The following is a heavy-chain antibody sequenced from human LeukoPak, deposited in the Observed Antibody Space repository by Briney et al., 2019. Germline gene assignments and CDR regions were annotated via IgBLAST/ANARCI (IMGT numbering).Heavy chain of an antibody. V-gene: IGHV4-59*01. CDR2: ILYSGNA. CDR1: GGSISTYY. D-gene: IGHD7-27*01. Sequence: SETLSLTCSVSGGSISTYYWNWIRQPPGKGLEWIGYILYSGNANYNPSLNSRVTKSVDTSKNRLSLKLTSVSAADTAVYYCARGTAIWGHYLEYWGQGTLVNVSS. J-gene: IGHJ4*02. CDR3: ARGTAIWGHYLEY.